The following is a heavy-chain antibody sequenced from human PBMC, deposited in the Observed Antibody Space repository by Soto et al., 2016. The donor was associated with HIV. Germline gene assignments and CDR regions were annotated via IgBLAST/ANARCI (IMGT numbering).Heavy chain of an antibody. V-gene: IGHV1-69*13. CDR3: ATPYSYASGSYQGIDF. CDR1: GGTFSSYG. CDR2: IIPILGTP. Sequence: QVQLVQSGAEVKKPGSSVKVSCKASGGTFSSYGITWVRQAPGQGLEWMGGIIPILGTPNYAQKFQGRVTITADESTSTAYMELSNLRSEDTAVYYCATPYSYASGSYQGIDFWGQGTLVTVSS. J-gene: IGHJ4*02. D-gene: IGHD3-10*01.